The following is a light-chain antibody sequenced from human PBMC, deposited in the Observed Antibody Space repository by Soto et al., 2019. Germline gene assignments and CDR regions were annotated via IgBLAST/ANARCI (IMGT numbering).Light chain of an antibody. V-gene: IGKV3-11*01. J-gene: IGKJ4*01. CDR3: QQRSECPLT. CDR1: QSVSSY. Sequence: EIVLTQSPATLSLSPGERVTLSCRASQSVSSYFAWYQQKPGLAPRLLIYDASSRAAGIPARFSGRGSWTESTLTTSTIEPADFAVYYCQQRSECPLTIGRGTKVEIK. CDR2: DAS.